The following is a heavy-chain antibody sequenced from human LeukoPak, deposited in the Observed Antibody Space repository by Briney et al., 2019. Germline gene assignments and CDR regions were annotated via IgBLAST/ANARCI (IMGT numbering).Heavy chain of an antibody. CDR2: IRYDGGVE. V-gene: IGHV3-30*02. Sequence: GGSLRLSCAVSGFTFSSYGIHWGRQAPGKGLEWVAFIRYDGGVEYYADSVKGRFTISRDNSKNTLYLQMNSLRTEDTAVYYCAKDSGDYADYAVIDYWGQGTLVTVSS. CDR3: AKDSGDYADYAVIDY. D-gene: IGHD4-17*01. J-gene: IGHJ4*02. CDR1: GFTFSSYG.